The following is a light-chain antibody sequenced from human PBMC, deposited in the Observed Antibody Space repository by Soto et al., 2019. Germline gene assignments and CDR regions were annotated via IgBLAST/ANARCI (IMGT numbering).Light chain of an antibody. V-gene: IGLV2-23*03. CDR2: EGN. CDR3: CSFAGGATFV. CDR1: SSDVGSYNL. J-gene: IGLJ2*01. Sequence: QSALTQPASVSGSPGQSITISCTGTSSDVGSYNLVSWYQQHPGKAPKLMIYEGNKRPSGVSDRFSGSKSGNTASLTISALQAEDEADYSCCSFAGGATFVFGGGTKLTVL.